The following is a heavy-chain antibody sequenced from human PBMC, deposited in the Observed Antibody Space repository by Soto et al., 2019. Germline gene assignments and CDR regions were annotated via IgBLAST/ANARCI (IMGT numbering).Heavy chain of an antibody. V-gene: IGHV3-33*01. D-gene: IGHD6-19*01. CDR3: ARDKLGYSSGPMDV. J-gene: IGHJ6*02. CDR2: IWYDGSNK. CDR1: GFTFSSYG. Sequence: GSLRLSCAASGFTFSSYGMHWVRQAPGKGLEWVAVIWYDGSNKYYADSVKGRFTISRDNSKNTLYLQMNSLRAEDTAVYYCARDKLGYSSGPMDVWGQGTTVTVSS.